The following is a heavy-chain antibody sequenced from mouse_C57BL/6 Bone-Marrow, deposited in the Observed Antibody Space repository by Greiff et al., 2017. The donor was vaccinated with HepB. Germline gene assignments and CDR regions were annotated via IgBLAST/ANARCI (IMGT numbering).Heavy chain of an antibody. CDR3: ARPITTVVEWYFDV. CDR2: ISNLAYSI. Sequence: EVKVEESGGGLVQPGGSLKLSCAASGFTFSDYGMAWVRQAPRKGPEWVAFISNLAYSIYYADTVTGRFTISRENAKNTLYLEMSSLRSEDTAMYYCARPITTVVEWYFDVWGTGTTVTVSS. J-gene: IGHJ1*03. V-gene: IGHV5-15*04. D-gene: IGHD1-1*01. CDR1: GFTFSDYG.